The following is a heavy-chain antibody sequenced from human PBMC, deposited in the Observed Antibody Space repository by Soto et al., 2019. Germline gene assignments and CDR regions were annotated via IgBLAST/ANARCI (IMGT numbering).Heavy chain of an antibody. D-gene: IGHD2-8*01. CDR1: GDSVSTNSAT. CDR3: ARLIGNSWLDS. J-gene: IGHJ5*01. V-gene: IGHV6-1*01. CDR2: TYYRSNWHT. Sequence: QIHLQQSGPGLVKPSQTLSLTCAISGDSVSTNSATWDWIRQSPSISLEWLGRTYYRSNWHTDYAVSVKGRITIPPDTSNNQLSLQLNSGTPDDTAVYYCARLIGNSWLDSWGQGTLVTVSS.